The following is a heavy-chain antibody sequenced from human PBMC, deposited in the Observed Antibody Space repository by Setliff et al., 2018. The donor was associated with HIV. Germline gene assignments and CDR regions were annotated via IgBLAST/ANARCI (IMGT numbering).Heavy chain of an antibody. Sequence: LSLSCAASGFSFSRYEMNWVRQAPGKGLQWVSDSSPTSSSKLYAESVKGRFTISRDNAKNSLYLQMNSLRVEDTAVYYCARVDFWSGHAFYMDVWGKGTTVTVSS. J-gene: IGHJ6*03. CDR2: SSPTSSSK. CDR3: ARVDFWSGHAFYMDV. CDR1: GFSFSRYE. D-gene: IGHD3-3*01. V-gene: IGHV3-48*01.